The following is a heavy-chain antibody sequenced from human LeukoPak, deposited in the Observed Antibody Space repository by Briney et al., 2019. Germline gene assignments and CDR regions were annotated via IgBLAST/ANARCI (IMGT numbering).Heavy chain of an antibody. V-gene: IGHV4-34*01. CDR1: GGSFSGYY. D-gene: IGHD1-1*01. Sequence: SETLSLTCAVYGGSFSGYYWSWLRQPPGKGLEWIGEINHSGSTNYNPSLKSLVTISVDTSKNQFSLKLSSVTAADTAVYYCARAPRAYNWNRLYFDYWGQGTLVTVSS. CDR3: ARAPRAYNWNRLYFDY. J-gene: IGHJ4*02. CDR2: INHSGST.